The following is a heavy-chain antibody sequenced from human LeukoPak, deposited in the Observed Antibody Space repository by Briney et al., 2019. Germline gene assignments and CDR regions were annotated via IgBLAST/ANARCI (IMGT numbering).Heavy chain of an antibody. J-gene: IGHJ6*03. CDR3: ARGVVGVHYYYYYMDV. CDR1: GGSISSYY. V-gene: IGHV4-59*01. D-gene: IGHD3-16*01. Sequence: PSETLSLTCTVSGGSISSYYWSWIRQPPGKGLEWIGCIYYSGSTNYNPSLKSRVTISVDTSKNQFSLKLSSVTAADTAVYYCARGVVGVHYYYYYMDVWGKGTTVTVSS. CDR2: IYYSGST.